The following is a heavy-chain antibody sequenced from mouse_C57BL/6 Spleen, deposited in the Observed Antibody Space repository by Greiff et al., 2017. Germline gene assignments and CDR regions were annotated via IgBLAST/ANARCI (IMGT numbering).Heavy chain of an antibody. CDR2: INPSTGGT. V-gene: IGHV1-42*01. CDR3: ARDLLLPNWYFDV. D-gene: IGHD1-1*01. Sequence: LVESGPELVKPGASVKISCKASGYSFTGYYMNWVKQSPEKSLEWIGEINPSTGGTTYNQKFKAKATLTVDKSSSTAYMQLKSLTSEDSAVYYCARDLLLPNWYFDVWGTGTTVTVSS. J-gene: IGHJ1*03. CDR1: GYSFTGYY.